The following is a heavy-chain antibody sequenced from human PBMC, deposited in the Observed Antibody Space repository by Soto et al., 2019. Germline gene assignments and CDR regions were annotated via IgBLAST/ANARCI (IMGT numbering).Heavy chain of an antibody. V-gene: IGHV1-69*13. CDR1: GGTFSSYA. Sequence: SVKVSCKASGGTFSSYAISWVRQASGQGLEWMGGIIPIFGTANYAQKFQGRVTITADESTSTAYMELSSLRSEDTAVYYCASKKSQYYDSWSGLYYGMDVWGQGTTVTVSS. CDR2: IIPIFGTA. D-gene: IGHD3-3*01. J-gene: IGHJ6*02. CDR3: ASKKSQYYDSWSGLYYGMDV.